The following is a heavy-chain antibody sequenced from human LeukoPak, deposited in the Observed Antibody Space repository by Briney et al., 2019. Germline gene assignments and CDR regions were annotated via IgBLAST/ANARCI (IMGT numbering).Heavy chain of an antibody. CDR3: ARVARPQNIVATIYYYYMDV. V-gene: IGHV1-69*06. CDR2: IIPSFGTA. CDR1: GGTFSSYA. J-gene: IGHJ6*03. Sequence: SVKVSCKASGGTFSSYAISWVRQAPGQGLDWMGGIIPSFGTANYAQKFQGRVTITADKSTSTAYMELSSLRSEDTAVYYCARVARPQNIVATIYYYYMDVWGKGTTVTVSS. D-gene: IGHD5-12*01.